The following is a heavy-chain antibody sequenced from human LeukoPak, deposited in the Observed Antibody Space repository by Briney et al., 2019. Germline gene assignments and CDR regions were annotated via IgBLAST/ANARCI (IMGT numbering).Heavy chain of an antibody. D-gene: IGHD3-22*01. Sequence: PSETLSLTCTVSGGSISGYYWSWIRQPPGKGLEWIGNIYYSGSTNYNPSLKSRVTISVDTSKNQFSLKLSPVTAADTAVYYCARDYYDSSGYQYFQHWGQGTLVTVSS. CDR1: GGSISGYY. J-gene: IGHJ1*01. CDR2: IYYSGST. CDR3: ARDYYDSSGYQYFQH. V-gene: IGHV4-59*01.